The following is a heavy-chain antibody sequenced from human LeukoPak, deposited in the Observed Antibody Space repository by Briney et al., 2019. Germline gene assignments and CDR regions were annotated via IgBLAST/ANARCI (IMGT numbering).Heavy chain of an antibody. Sequence: GGSLRLSCEVSGFTFGSYGMHWVRQAPGKGLEWVSVIWFDGSEKYYGDSVKGRFTISRDNAKNSLYLQMNSLRAEDTVVYYCARGRPHGNDYWGQGTLVTVSS. J-gene: IGHJ4*02. D-gene: IGHD4-23*01. CDR1: GFTFGSYG. CDR3: ARGRPHGNDY. CDR2: IWFDGSEK. V-gene: IGHV3-33*01.